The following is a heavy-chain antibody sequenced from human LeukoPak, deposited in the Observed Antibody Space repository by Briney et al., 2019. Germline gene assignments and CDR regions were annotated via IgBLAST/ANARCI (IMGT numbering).Heavy chain of an antibody. CDR2: ISWNSGSI. CDR3: ARARGMTYYYDSSGYYHFDY. J-gene: IGHJ4*02. Sequence: AGGSLRLSCAASGFTFDDYAMHWVRQAPGKGLEWVSGISWNSGSIGYADSVKGRFTISRDNAKNSLYLQMNSLRAEDTAVYYCARARGMTYYYDSSGYYHFDYWGQGTLVTVSS. CDR1: GFTFDDYA. D-gene: IGHD3-22*01. V-gene: IGHV3-9*01.